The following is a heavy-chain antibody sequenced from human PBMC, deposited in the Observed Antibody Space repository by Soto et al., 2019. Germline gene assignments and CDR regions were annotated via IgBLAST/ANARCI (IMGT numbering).Heavy chain of an antibody. D-gene: IGHD3-3*01. V-gene: IGHV4-34*01. CDR2: INHSGST. Sequence: QVQLQQWGAGLLKPSETLSLTCAVYGGSLSGYYWSWIRQPPGKGLEWIGEINHSGSTNYSPSLKSRVTILVDTSKNQFSLQLSSVTAADTAMYYCARGDFAWEPSTDYWGHGTLVTVSS. J-gene: IGHJ4*01. CDR1: GGSLSGYY. CDR3: ARGDFAWEPSTDY.